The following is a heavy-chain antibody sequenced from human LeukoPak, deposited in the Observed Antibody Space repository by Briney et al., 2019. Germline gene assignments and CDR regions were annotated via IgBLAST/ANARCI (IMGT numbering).Heavy chain of an antibody. J-gene: IGHJ5*02. Sequence: GASVKVSCKASGASFSSYAISWVRQAPGQGLEWMGWISAYNGITNYAPKLQGRVAMTTDISTNTAYMELRSLTSDDTAVYYCARGDYDIRSGYYEHGLDPWGQGTLVTVSS. D-gene: IGHD3-3*01. CDR1: GASFSSYA. CDR2: ISAYNGIT. V-gene: IGHV1-18*01. CDR3: ARGDYDIRSGYYEHGLDP.